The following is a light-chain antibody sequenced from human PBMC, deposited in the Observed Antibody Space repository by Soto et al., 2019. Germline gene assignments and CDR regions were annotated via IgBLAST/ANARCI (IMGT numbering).Light chain of an antibody. V-gene: IGKV1-27*01. CDR3: XKYNGAPWT. J-gene: IGKJ1*01. CDR1: QGISNY. CDR2: AAS. Sequence: DIQMTQSPSSLSASVGDRVTITCRASQGISNYLAWYQQKPGKVPKLLIYAASTLQSGVPSRFSGSGSGTXXXLXXXXLQPXDVAXXXXXKYNGAPWTFGQGTKVEIE.